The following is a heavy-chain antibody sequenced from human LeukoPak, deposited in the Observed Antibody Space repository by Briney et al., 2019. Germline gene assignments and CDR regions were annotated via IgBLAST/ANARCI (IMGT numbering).Heavy chain of an antibody. CDR2: IYTSGST. D-gene: IGHD6-19*01. Sequence: SETLSLTCTVSGGSISSYYWSWIRQPAGKGLEWIGRIYTSGSTNYNPSLKSRVTISVDTSKNQFSLKLSSVTAADTAVYYCASDSSGSYYYYGMDVWGQGTTVTVSS. V-gene: IGHV4-4*07. CDR3: ASDSSGSYYYYGMDV. CDR1: GGSISSYY. J-gene: IGHJ6*02.